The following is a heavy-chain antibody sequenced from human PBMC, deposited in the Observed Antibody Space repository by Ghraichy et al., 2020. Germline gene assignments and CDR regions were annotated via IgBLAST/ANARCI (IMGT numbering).Heavy chain of an antibody. CDR3: AREVGWYPDY. V-gene: IGHV3-48*01. D-gene: IGHD6-19*01. Sequence: GESLNISCAASGFDFGVYSMDWIRQAPGKGLEWISYISSNGGCIIYADSVKGRFTISRDNAKGLVFLQMNSLRAGDTAVYYCAREVGWYPDYWGQGTLVTVSS. CDR2: ISSNGGCI. CDR1: GFDFGVYS. J-gene: IGHJ4*02.